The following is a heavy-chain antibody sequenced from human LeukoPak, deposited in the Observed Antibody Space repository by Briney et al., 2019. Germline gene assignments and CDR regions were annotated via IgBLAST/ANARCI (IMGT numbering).Heavy chain of an antibody. Sequence: SETLSLTCAVYGESFSGYYWTWICQPPGKGLEWIGEVNHSGSTNYNPSLKSRVTISVDTSKNQFSLKLSSVTAADTAVYYCARDPSDSSSRLSPYWYFDLWGRGTLVTVSS. CDR2: VNHSGST. V-gene: IGHV4-34*01. CDR3: ARDPSDSSSRLSPYWYFDL. CDR1: GESFSGYY. J-gene: IGHJ2*01. D-gene: IGHD6-6*01.